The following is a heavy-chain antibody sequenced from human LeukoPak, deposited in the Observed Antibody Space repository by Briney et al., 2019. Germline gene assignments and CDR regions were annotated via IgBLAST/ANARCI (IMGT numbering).Heavy chain of an antibody. CDR1: GFTFSSYS. J-gene: IGHJ4*02. Sequence: GGSLRLSCAASGFTFSSYSMNWVRQAPGKGLEGVSSISSSSSYIYYADSVKGRFTISRDNAKNSLYLQMNSLRAEDTAVYYCARGGGYYDSSGYPDYWGQGTLVTVSS. V-gene: IGHV3-21*01. D-gene: IGHD3-22*01. CDR2: ISSSSSYI. CDR3: ARGGGYYDSSGYPDY.